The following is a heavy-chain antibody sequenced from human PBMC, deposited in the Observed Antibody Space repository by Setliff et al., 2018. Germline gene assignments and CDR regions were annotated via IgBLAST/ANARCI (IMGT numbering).Heavy chain of an antibody. Sequence: SETLSLTCTVHGGSFSDYYWGWIRQSPGKRPEWIAEINQSGNTNYNPSLNSRVSVSVDTPTNQFSLKVFSVTAADTAVYYCRFWSSYYKNDYWAQGTLVTVS. V-gene: IGHV4-34*01. CDR2: INQSGNT. J-gene: IGHJ4*02. CDR1: GGSFSDYY. CDR3: RFWSSYYKNDY. D-gene: IGHD3-3*01.